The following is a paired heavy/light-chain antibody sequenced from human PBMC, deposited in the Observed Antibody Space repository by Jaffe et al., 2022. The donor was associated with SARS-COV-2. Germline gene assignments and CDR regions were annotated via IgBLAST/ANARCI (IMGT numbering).Light chain of an antibody. CDR3: QQYFSTPIT. Sequence: DIVMTQSPDSLTVSLGERATINCKSSQSVLSSSNSKNYLTWYQQKPGQPPKLLIYWASTRESGVPDRFSGSGSGTDFTLTISSLQAEDVAVYYCQQYFSTPITFGGGTKVEI. CDR2: WAS. CDR1: QSVLSSSNSKNY. J-gene: IGKJ4*01. V-gene: IGKV4-1*01.
Heavy chain of an antibody. CDR2: ISYTGGT. CDR3: ARLLSHPLYFRIDQ. V-gene: IGHV4-39*02. CDR1: GASITSSSTY. D-gene: IGHD3-10*01. Sequence: QLQLQESGPGLVKPSETLSLTCTVSGASITSSSTYWGWIRQSPGKGLEWIGTISYTGGTYYNPSLRSRVTISLDTSKNHFSLKLSSVTAADTAVFYCARLLSHPLYFRIDQWGQGTLVTVSS. J-gene: IGHJ4*02.